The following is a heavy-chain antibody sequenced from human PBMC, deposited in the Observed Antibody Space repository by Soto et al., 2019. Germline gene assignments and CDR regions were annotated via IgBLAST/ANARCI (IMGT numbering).Heavy chain of an antibody. CDR2: IIPISGTA. Sequence: ASVKVSCKASGGTFSSYAISWVRQAPGQGLEWMGGIIPISGTANYAQKFQGRVTITADESTSTAYMELSSLRSEDTAVYYCAREGGYGGNSWFDYWGQGTLVTVSS. D-gene: IGHD4-17*01. J-gene: IGHJ4*02. V-gene: IGHV1-69*13. CDR1: GGTFSSYA. CDR3: AREGGYGGNSWFDY.